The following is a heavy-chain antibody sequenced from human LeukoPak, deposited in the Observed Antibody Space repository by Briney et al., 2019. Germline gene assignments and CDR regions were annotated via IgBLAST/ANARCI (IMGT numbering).Heavy chain of an antibody. V-gene: IGHV1-69*04. Sequence: ASVKVSCKASGGTFSSYAISWVRQAPGQGLEWMGRIIPILGIANYAQKFQGRVTITADKSTSTAYMELSSLGSEDTAVYYCARGPSSSWYRFDYWGQGTLVTVSS. J-gene: IGHJ4*02. CDR3: ARGPSSSWYRFDY. CDR2: IIPILGIA. CDR1: GGTFSSYA. D-gene: IGHD6-13*01.